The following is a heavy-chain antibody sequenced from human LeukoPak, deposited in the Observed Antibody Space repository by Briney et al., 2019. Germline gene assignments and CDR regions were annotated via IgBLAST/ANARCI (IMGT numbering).Heavy chain of an antibody. V-gene: IGHV3-33*01. J-gene: IGHJ4*02. CDR1: GFTFSSYG. CDR3: ARAAYDSSGYLTL. CDR2: IWFDGSNK. D-gene: IGHD3-22*01. Sequence: GGSLRLSCEASGFTFSSYGMHWVHQAPGKGLEWVAVIWFDGSNKYYADSVKGRITISRDNSKNTLYLRMNSLRAEDTAVYYCARAAYDSSGYLTLWGQGTLVTVSS.